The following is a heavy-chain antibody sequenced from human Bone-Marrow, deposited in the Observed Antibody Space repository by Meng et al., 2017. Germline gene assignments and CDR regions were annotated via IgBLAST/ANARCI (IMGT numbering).Heavy chain of an antibody. J-gene: IGHJ4*02. D-gene: IGHD2-15*01. Sequence: VPLEQVGRVLLRPSQTLSLSCAVYGGSFSGYYWSWIRQPPGKGLELIGEINHSGSTNYNPSLKSRVTISVDTSKNQFSLKLSSMTAADTAVYYCARGRVVAATNPKFDYWGQGTLVTVSS. CDR1: GGSFSGYY. V-gene: IGHV4-34*01. CDR2: INHSGST. CDR3: ARGRVVAATNPKFDY.